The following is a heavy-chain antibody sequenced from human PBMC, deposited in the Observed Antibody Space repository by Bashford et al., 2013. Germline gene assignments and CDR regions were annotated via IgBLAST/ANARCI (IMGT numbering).Heavy chain of an antibody. CDR2: VIPILGIA. V-gene: IGHV1-69*10. CDR1: RRHFSSYA. Sequence: SVKVSCKASRRHFSSYAISWVRQAPGQGLEWMEGVIPILGIANYAQKFQGRVTITADKSTSTAYMELSSLRSEDTAVYYCASTPGWEGYSYGYLGSNRFDYWGQGTLVTVSS. J-gene: IGHJ4*02. CDR3: ASTPGWEGYSYGYLGSNRFDY. D-gene: IGHD5-18*01.